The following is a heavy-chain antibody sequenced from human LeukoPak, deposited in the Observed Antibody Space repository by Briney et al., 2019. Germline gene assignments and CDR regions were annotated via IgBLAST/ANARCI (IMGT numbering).Heavy chain of an antibody. Sequence: PSETLSLTCTVSGGSISSSSYYWGWIRQPPGKGLEWIGSIYYSGSTYYDPSLKSRVTISVDTSKNQFSLKLSSVTAADTAVYYCARQGGTLLWFGELLSDQNYSFDYWGQGTLVTVSS. CDR1: GGSISSSSYY. D-gene: IGHD3-10*01. CDR3: ARQGGTLLWFGELLSDQNYSFDY. CDR2: IYYSGST. V-gene: IGHV4-39*01. J-gene: IGHJ4*02.